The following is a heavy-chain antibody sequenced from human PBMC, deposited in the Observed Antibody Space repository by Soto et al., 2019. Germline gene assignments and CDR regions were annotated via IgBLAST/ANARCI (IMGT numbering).Heavy chain of an antibody. V-gene: IGHV4-4*07. Sequence: QVQLQESGPGLVKPSETLSLTCTVSGGSISSYYWSWIRQPAGKGLEWIGRIYTSGSTNYNPSLKSRVTMSVDTSKNQFSLKLSSVTAADTAVYYCARDRAYYDSSGYYPDNFDYWGQGTLVTVSS. CDR1: GGSISSYY. CDR2: IYTSGST. D-gene: IGHD3-22*01. CDR3: ARDRAYYDSSGYYPDNFDY. J-gene: IGHJ4*02.